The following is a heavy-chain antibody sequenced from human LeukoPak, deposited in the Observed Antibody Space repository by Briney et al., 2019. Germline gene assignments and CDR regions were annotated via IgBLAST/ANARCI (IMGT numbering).Heavy chain of an antibody. CDR3: AKDQTVAGTYDS. CDR2: LSGRGDST. J-gene: IGHJ4*02. V-gene: IGHV3-23*01. Sequence: GGSLRLSCVASGFSFNTNAMTWVRQAPGKGLEWVSTLSGRGDSTFYADSVKGRFTISSDKSENTLHLQMNSLRAEDTAIYYCAKDQTVAGTYDSWGRGTLVIVSS. D-gene: IGHD6-19*01. CDR1: GFSFNTNA.